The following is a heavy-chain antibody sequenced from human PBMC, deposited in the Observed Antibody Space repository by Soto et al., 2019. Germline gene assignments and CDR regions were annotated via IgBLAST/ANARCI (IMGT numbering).Heavy chain of an antibody. J-gene: IGHJ6*02. D-gene: IGHD3-3*01. Sequence: PGGSLRLSCAASGFTFSSYSMNWVRQAPGKGLEWVSSISISSSYIYYADSVKGRFTISRDNAKNSLYLQMNSLRAEDTAAYYCARPANYDFWSGYGLDYYYGMDVWGQGTTVTAP. CDR1: GFTFSSYS. V-gene: IGHV3-21*01. CDR2: ISISSSYI. CDR3: ARPANYDFWSGYGLDYYYGMDV.